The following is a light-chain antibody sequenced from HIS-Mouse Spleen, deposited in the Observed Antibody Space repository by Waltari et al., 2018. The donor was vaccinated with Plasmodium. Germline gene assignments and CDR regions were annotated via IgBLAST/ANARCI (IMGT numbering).Light chain of an antibody. CDR3: YSTDSSGNHRV. Sequence: SYELTQPHSVSVSPGQTARITCSGDALPKKYAYWYQQKSGQSPVMVIYEDSKRPSGIPGRFSGSSSGTMATLTISGAQVEDEAYYYCYSTDSSGNHRVFGGGTKLTVL. CDR2: EDS. J-gene: IGLJ3*02. V-gene: IGLV3-10*01. CDR1: ALPKKY.